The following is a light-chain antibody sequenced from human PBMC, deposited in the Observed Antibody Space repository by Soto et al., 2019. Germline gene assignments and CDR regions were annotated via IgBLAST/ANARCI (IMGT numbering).Light chain of an antibody. J-gene: IGKJ5*01. Sequence: EIVITQSPATLSVSPGERATLSCRASQSVSSNLAWYQQKPGQAPRLLIYGASTRATGNPARFSGSGSGTEFTLTISSLQSEDFAVYYCQQYYNWPPITFGQGTRLEIK. V-gene: IGKV3-15*01. CDR1: QSVSSN. CDR2: GAS. CDR3: QQYYNWPPIT.